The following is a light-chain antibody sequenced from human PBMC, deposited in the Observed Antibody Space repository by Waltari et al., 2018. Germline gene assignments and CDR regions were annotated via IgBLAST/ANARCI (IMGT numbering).Light chain of an antibody. Sequence: QSVLMQPPSVSAAPGQKVTIPCSGSTSNVGSNSVSWYQKLPGAAPQLLIYDNDERPSDIPDRFSGSKSGTSATLAITGLQTGDEADYYCGTWDSSLNGFWVFGGGTKVTVL. CDR1: TSNVGSNS. CDR2: DND. CDR3: GTWDSSLNGFWV. J-gene: IGLJ3*02. V-gene: IGLV1-51*01.